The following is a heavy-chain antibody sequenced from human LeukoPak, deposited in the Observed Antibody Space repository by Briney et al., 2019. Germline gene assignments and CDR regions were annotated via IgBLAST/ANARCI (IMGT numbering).Heavy chain of an antibody. CDR2: MNPNSGNT. Sequence: GASVKVSCKASGGTFSNYDINWVRQATGQGLEWMGWMNPNSGNTGYAQKFQGRVTMTRNTSISTAYMELSSLRSEDTAVYYCARGNMVRGVIKRYYMDVWGKGTTVTISS. J-gene: IGHJ6*03. CDR1: GGTFSNYD. D-gene: IGHD3-10*01. CDR3: ARGNMVRGVIKRYYMDV. V-gene: IGHV1-8*02.